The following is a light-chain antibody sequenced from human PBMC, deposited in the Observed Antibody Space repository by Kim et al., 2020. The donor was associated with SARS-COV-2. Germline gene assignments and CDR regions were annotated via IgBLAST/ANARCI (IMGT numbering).Light chain of an antibody. V-gene: IGLV3-19*01. CDR3: NSRLRSGRQLF. Sequence: SSELTQDPPVSVALGQTVTITCQGDSLRDSDASWYQQRPGQAPVLVVYGKNNRPSGIPDRFPGSTSGTTSSLTIAGAQAEDEADYHCNSRLRSGRQLFFG. CDR1: SLRDSD. CDR2: GKN. J-gene: IGLJ2*01.